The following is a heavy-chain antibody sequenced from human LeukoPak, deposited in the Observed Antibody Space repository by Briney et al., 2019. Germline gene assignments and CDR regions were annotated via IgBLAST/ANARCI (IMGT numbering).Heavy chain of an antibody. J-gene: IGHJ4*02. CDR1: GGSISSFY. CDR2: IYTSGST. V-gene: IGHV4-4*07. D-gene: IGHD4-17*01. Sequence: PSETLSLTCTVSGGSISSFYWSWIRHPAGKGLEWVGRIYTSGSTNYNPSLRSRVTMSVDTSRNQFSLKLSSVTAADTAVYYCARVFYGDRYYFDYWGQGTLVTVSS. CDR3: ARVFYGDRYYFDY.